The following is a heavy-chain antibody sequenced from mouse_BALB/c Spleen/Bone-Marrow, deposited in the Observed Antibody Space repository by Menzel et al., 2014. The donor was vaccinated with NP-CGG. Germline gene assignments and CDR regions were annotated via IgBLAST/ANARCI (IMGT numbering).Heavy chain of an antibody. CDR1: GYTFSSYW. J-gene: IGHJ2*01. D-gene: IGHD1-2*01. V-gene: IGHV1-80*01. Sequence: QVQLKESGAELVRPGSSVNISCKASGYTFSSYWMNWVKQRPGQGLEWIGQIYPGDGDTNYNGKFKGKATLTADKSSSTAYMQLSSLTSEDSAVYFCARDGIDYWGQGTTLTVSS. CDR2: IYPGDGDT. CDR3: ARDGIDY.